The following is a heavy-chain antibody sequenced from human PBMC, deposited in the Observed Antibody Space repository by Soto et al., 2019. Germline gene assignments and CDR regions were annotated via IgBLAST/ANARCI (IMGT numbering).Heavy chain of an antibody. D-gene: IGHD3-3*01. Sequence: LRLSCAVSGFPFDSYSMSWVRQAPGQGLEWLASLSSGSFYIFHADSIRGRFTISRDDAKNLLFLQMNSLTIEDTATYYCAREANTIYAPHGLDVWGQGHAVTVSS. CDR1: GFPFDSYS. V-gene: IGHV3-21*01. CDR2: LSSGSFYI. J-gene: IGHJ6*02. CDR3: AREANTIYAPHGLDV.